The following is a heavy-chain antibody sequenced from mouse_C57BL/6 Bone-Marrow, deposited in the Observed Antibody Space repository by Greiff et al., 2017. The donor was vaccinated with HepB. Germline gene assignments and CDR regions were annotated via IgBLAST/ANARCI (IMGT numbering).Heavy chain of an antibody. CDR1: GYTFTSYG. CDR2: IYPRSGNT. Sequence: VQLQQPGAELARPGASVKLSCKASGYTFTSYGISWVKQRTGQGLEWIGEIYPRSGNTYYNEKFKGKATLTADKSSSTAYMELRSLTSEDSAVYFCAREEAYDSNGERCMDYWGQGTSVTVSS. CDR3: AREEAYDSNGERCMDY. V-gene: IGHV1-81*01. D-gene: IGHD2-5*01. J-gene: IGHJ4*01.